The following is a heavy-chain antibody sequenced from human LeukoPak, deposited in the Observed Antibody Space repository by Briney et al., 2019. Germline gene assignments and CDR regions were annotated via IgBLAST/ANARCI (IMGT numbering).Heavy chain of an antibody. Sequence: PGGSLRLSCAASGFTFTSYARSWVRQAPGKGLEWFSAINDGGGSTYYADSVKGRFTISRDNSKSPLYLPMDSLRADDTAVYYCAKDGSPGGVAEYDSWGQGSLVIVSA. CDR1: GFTFTSYA. CDR2: INDGGGST. J-gene: IGHJ4*02. D-gene: IGHD6-19*01. CDR3: AKDGSPGGVAEYDS. V-gene: IGHV3-23*01.